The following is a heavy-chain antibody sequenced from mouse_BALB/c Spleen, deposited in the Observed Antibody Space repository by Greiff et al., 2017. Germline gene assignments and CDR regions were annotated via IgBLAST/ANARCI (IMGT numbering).Heavy chain of an antibody. D-gene: IGHD1-1*01. Sequence: EVQLVESGGGLVQPGGSRKLSCAASGFTFSSFGMHWVRQAPEKGLEWVAYISSGSSTIYYADTVKGRFTISRDNPKNTLFLQMTSLRSEDTAMYYCARSGYGSSPEGYAMDYWGQGTSVTVSS. CDR1: GFTFSSFG. J-gene: IGHJ4*01. CDR3: ARSGYGSSPEGYAMDY. CDR2: ISSGSSTI. V-gene: IGHV5-17*02.